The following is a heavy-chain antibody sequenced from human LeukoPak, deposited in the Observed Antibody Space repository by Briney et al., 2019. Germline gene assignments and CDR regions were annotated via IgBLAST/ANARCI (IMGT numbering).Heavy chain of an antibody. V-gene: IGHV4-59*01. CDR3: ARGLIAAAEDYFDY. CDR2: IYYSGST. D-gene: IGHD6-13*01. Sequence: PSATLSLTCTVSGGSISSYYWSWIRQPPGKGLECIGYIYYSGSTNYNPPLTSRVTISVDTSKNQFSLKLSSVTAADTAVYYCARGLIAAAEDYFDYWGQGTLVTVSS. J-gene: IGHJ4*02. CDR1: GGSISSYY.